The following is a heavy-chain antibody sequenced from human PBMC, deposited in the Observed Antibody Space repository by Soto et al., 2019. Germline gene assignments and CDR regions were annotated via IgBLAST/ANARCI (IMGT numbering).Heavy chain of an antibody. CDR3: EKQLGAHFDY. J-gene: IGHJ4*02. Sequence: EVQLLESGGGLVQPGGSLRLSCAASEFTFNSYAMNWVRQAPGKGLEWVSTISGSGGSTYYADSVKGRFTISRDNSKNTLHLQMNSLRAEDTAVYYGEKQLGAHFDYWGQGTLVTVSS. V-gene: IGHV3-23*01. CDR1: EFTFNSYA. CDR2: ISGSGGST. D-gene: IGHD1-1*01.